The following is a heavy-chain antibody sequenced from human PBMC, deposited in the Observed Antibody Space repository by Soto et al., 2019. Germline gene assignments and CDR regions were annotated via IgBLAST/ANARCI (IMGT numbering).Heavy chain of an antibody. Sequence: SVKVSCKASGGPFSSYAISWVRQAPGQGLEWMGGIIPIFGTANYAQKFQGRVTITADESTSTANMELSSLRSEDTAVYYCARGRGNSFYFDYWGQGTPVTVS. CDR1: GGPFSSYA. CDR3: ARGRGNSFYFDY. D-gene: IGHD4-4*01. CDR2: IIPIFGTA. V-gene: IGHV1-69*13. J-gene: IGHJ4*02.